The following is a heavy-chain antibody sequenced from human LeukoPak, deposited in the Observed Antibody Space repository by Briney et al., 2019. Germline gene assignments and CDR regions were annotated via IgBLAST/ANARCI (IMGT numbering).Heavy chain of an antibody. CDR3: ASPYCSGGSCYVQGPDY. Sequence: GGSLRLSCAASGFTFSSYWMHWVRHAPGKGLVWVSRINSDGSSTSYADSVKGRFTISRDNAKNTLYLQMNSLRAEDTAVYYCASPYCSGGSCYVQGPDYWGQGTLVTVSS. V-gene: IGHV3-74*01. D-gene: IGHD2-15*01. CDR2: INSDGSST. J-gene: IGHJ4*02. CDR1: GFTFSSYW.